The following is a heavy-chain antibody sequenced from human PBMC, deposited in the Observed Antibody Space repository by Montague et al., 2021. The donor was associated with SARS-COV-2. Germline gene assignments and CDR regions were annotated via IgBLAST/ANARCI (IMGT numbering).Heavy chain of an antibody. J-gene: IGHJ5*02. D-gene: IGHD3-22*01. Sequence: SEILSLTCTVSGGSTNNYYWSWIRQPAGKGLEWIGRIHASGISTYNPSLETRVTMSVDTSKNQFSLKLGSVTAADTAVYYCARGRFYYDSGELGSWGQGTLVTVSS. V-gene: IGHV4-4*07. CDR1: GGSTNNYY. CDR3: ARGRFYYDSGELGS. CDR2: IHASGIS.